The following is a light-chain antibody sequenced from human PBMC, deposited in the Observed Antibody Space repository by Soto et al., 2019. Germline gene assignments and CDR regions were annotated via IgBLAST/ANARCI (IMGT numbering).Light chain of an antibody. CDR2: DAS. J-gene: IGKJ4*01. Sequence: DIQMTQSPSSLSASVGDRVSITCQASQDISNSLNWYQQKPGKAPKLLIYDASNLEPGVPSKFSGSGSGTDFTFTISSLQPEDIATYYCPQYDNLPLTFGVGTKVEIK. CDR3: PQYDNLPLT. CDR1: QDISNS. V-gene: IGKV1-33*01.